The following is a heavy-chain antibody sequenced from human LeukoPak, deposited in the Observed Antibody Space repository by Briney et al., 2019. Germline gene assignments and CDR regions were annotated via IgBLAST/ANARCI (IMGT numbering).Heavy chain of an antibody. CDR2: IGPTGSDR. Sequence: GGSLRLSCTASGLTFSTSGFNWVRQAPVKGLEWAASIGPTGSDRYHADSIKGRFTISRDNANNFLYLQMNSLRAEDTAVYYCATETNGRRYYYWGQRTLLTVSS. J-gene: IGHJ4*02. CDR3: ATETNGRRYYY. CDR1: GLTFSTSG. D-gene: IGHD2-21*01. V-gene: IGHV3-21*06.